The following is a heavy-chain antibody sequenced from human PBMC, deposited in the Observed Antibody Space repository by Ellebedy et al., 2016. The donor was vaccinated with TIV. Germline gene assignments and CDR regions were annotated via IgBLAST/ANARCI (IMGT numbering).Heavy chain of an antibody. CDR1: GFIFSTYG. CDR2: IWYDGGNK. D-gene: IGHD1-7*01. V-gene: IGHV3-33*08. J-gene: IGHJ3*02. CDR3: ASNPTELLLAFDI. Sequence: PGGSLRLSCAASGFIFSTYGMHWVRQAPGKGLEWVAVIWYDGGNKYYPDSVKGRFTISRDNSKDTLYLQMNSLRAEDTAVYYCASNPTELLLAFDIWGQGTMVTVSS.